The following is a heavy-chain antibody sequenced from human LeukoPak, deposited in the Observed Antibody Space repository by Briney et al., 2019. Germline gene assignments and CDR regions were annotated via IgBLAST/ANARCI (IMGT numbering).Heavy chain of an antibody. J-gene: IGHJ4*02. V-gene: IGHV3-13*01. CDR2: IGTAGDT. D-gene: IGHD3-3*01. CDR3: ARCVEYYDFWSGYSELYYFDY. CDR1: GFTFSSYD. Sequence: PGGSLRLSCAASGFTFSSYDMHWVRQATGKGLEWVSAIGTAGDTYYPGSVKGRFTISRETAKNSLYLQMNSLRAGDTAVYYCARCVEYYDFWSGYSELYYFDYWGQGTLVTVSS.